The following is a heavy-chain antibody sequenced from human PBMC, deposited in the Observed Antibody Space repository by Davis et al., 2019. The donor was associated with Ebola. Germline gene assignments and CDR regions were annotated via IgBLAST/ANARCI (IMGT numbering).Heavy chain of an antibody. CDR1: GGSFSGYY. V-gene: IGHV4-34*09. D-gene: IGHD2-8*01. Sequence: SETLSLTCAVYGGSFSGYYWSWIRQPPGKGLEWIGEINHSGSTNYNPSLKRRVTISVDTSKNQFPLKLSSVTAADTAVYYCARGTRVSGVNFDYWGQGTLVTVSS. J-gene: IGHJ4*02. CDR3: ARGTRVSGVNFDY. CDR2: INHSGST.